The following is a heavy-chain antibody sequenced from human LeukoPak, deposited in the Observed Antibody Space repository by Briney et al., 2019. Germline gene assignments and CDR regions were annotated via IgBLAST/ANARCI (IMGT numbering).Heavy chain of an antibody. V-gene: IGHV3-7*01. Sequence: GGSLTLSCAASGFTFSSYWMSWVRQAPGKGLEWVANIKQDGSEKYYVDSVKGRFTISRDNAKNPLYLKMNSLRAEDTAVYYCARDRTSPDYWGQGTLVTVSS. CDR3: ARDRTSPDY. CDR2: IKQDGSEK. J-gene: IGHJ4*02. CDR1: GFTFSSYW. D-gene: IGHD2-2*01.